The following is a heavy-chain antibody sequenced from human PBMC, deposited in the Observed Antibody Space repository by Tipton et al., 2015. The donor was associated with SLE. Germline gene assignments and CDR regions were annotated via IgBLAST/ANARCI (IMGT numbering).Heavy chain of an antibody. CDR1: GGSISSGSYY. J-gene: IGHJ3*02. CDR2: IYTSGST. V-gene: IGHV4-61*02. Sequence: TLSLTCTVSGGSISSGSYYWSWIRQPAGKGLEWIGRIYTSGSTNYNPSLKSRVTISIDTSKNQFSLKLSSVTAADTAVYYCARVGPGYYGSGSYSFAFDIWGQGTMVTVSS. D-gene: IGHD3-10*01. CDR3: ARVGPGYYGSGSYSFAFDI.